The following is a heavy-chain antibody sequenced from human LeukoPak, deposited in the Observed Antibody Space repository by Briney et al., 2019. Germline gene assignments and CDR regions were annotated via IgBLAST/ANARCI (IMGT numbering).Heavy chain of an antibody. CDR3: ARGHSSSWYNWFDP. J-gene: IGHJ5*02. CDR1: GFTFSSYS. V-gene: IGHV3-21*01. Sequence: KPGGSLRLSGAASGFTFSSYSMNWVRQAPGKGLEWVSSISSSSSYIYYADSVKGRFTISRDNAKNSLYLQMNSPRAEDTAVYYCARGHSSSWYNWFDPWGQGTLVTVSS. D-gene: IGHD6-13*01. CDR2: ISSSSSYI.